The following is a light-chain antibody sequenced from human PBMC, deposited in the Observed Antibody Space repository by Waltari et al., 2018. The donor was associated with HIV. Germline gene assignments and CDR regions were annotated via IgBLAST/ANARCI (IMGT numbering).Light chain of an antibody. CDR1: SSNIGAGYA. V-gene: IGLV1-40*01. J-gene: IGLJ2*01. CDR2: GTS. CDR3: QSYDSSLSGSV. Sequence: SVLTQPPSVSAAPGQRVTIPCTGSSSNIGAGYAVHWYQQLPGTAPKLLIYGTSNRPSGVPDRFSGSKSGTSASLAITGLQAEDEADYYCQSYDSSLSGSVFGGGTKLTVL.